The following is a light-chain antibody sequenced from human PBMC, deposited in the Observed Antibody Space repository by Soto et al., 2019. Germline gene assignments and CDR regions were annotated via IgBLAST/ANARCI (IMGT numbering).Light chain of an antibody. CDR2: EVS. Sequence: QSVLTQPASVSGSPGQSITISCTGTSSDVGGYNYVSWYQQHTGKSPKLMIYEVSNRPSGVSDRFSGSTSGNAASLTISGLQAEDEAIYYCSSYRSSTTYVFGTGTKLTVL. V-gene: IGLV2-14*01. CDR1: SSDVGGYNY. CDR3: SSYRSSTTYV. J-gene: IGLJ1*01.